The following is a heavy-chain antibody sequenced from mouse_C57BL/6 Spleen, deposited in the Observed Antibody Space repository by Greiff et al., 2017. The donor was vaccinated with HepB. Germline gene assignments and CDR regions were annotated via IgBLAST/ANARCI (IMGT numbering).Heavy chain of an antibody. J-gene: IGHJ2*01. V-gene: IGHV1-50*01. CDR1: GYTFTSYW. CDR2: IDPSDSYT. CDR3: ARNSNYVFDY. D-gene: IGHD2-5*01. Sequence: QVQLQQSGAELVKPGASVKLSCKASGYTFTSYWMQWVKQRPGQGLEWIGEIDPSDSYTNYNQKFKGKATLTVDTSSSTAYMQLSSLTSEDSAVYYCARNSNYVFDYWGQGTTLTVSS.